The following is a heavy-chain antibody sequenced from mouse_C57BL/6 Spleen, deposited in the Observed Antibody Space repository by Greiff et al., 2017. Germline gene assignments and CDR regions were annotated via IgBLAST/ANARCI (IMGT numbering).Heavy chain of an antibody. CDR2: IHPNSGST. Sequence: QVQLQQPGAELVKPGASVKLSCKVSGYTFTSYWMHWVKQRPGQGLEWIGMIHPNSGSTNYNEKFKSKATLTVDKSSSTAYMQLSSLTSEDSAVYYCARGGKQLFAYWGQGTLVTVSA. J-gene: IGHJ3*01. CDR3: ARGGKQLFAY. CDR1: GYTFTSYW. D-gene: IGHD4-1*02. V-gene: IGHV1-64*01.